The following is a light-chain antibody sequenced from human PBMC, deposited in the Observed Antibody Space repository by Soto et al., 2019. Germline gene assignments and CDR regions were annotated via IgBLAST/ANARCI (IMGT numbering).Light chain of an antibody. CDR1: GSDVGNYNL. V-gene: IGLV2-23*01. CDR2: EGS. CDR3: CSYAGNSAPVV. Sequence: QSVLTQPASVSGSPGQSITISCTGTGSDVGNYNLVSWYQQHPGKAPKLMIYEGSKRPSGVSNRFSGSKSGNTASLTISGLQAEDEADYYCCSYAGNSAPVVFGGGTQLTVL. J-gene: IGLJ2*01.